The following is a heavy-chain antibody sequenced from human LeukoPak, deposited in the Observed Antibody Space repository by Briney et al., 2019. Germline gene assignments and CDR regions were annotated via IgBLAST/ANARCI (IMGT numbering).Heavy chain of an antibody. CDR2: IYYSEST. J-gene: IGHJ3*02. V-gene: IGHV4-59*01. Sequence: SETLSLTCTVSGGSISSYYWSWIRQPPGKGLEWIGDIYYSESTNYNPSLKSRVTISVDTSKNQFSLKLSSVTAADTAVYYCARDRGRTVVGLRDAFDIWGQGTMVTVSS. CDR3: ARDRGRTVVGLRDAFDI. CDR1: GGSISSYY. D-gene: IGHD4-23*01.